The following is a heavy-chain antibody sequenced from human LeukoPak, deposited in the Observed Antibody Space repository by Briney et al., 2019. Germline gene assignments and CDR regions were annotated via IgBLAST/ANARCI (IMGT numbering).Heavy chain of an antibody. D-gene: IGHD6-13*01. Sequence: PWASVKVSCKASGYTFTSYDINWVRQATGQGLEWMGWMNPNSGNTGYAQKLQGRVTMTTDTSTSTAYMELRSLRSDDTAVYYCARDIKSGIAADLDYWGQGTLVTVSS. CDR2: MNPNSGNT. CDR1: GYTFTSYD. CDR3: ARDIKSGIAADLDY. J-gene: IGHJ4*02. V-gene: IGHV1-8*01.